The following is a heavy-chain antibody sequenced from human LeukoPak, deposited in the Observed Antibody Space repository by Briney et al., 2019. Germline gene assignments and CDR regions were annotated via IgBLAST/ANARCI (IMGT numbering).Heavy chain of an antibody. D-gene: IGHD6-6*01. CDR2: ISGSGGST. J-gene: IGHJ4*02. V-gene: IGHV3-23*01. Sequence: GGSLRLSCAASGFTFSSYAMSWVRQAPGKGLEWVSAISGSGGSTYYADSMKGRFTISRDNSKNTLYLQMNSLRAEDTAVYYCAKYSSSSRLPFFDYWGQGTLVTVSS. CDR3: AKYSSSSRLPFFDY. CDR1: GFTFSSYA.